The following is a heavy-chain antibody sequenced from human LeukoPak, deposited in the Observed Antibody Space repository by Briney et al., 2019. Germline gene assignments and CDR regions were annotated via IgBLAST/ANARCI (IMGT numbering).Heavy chain of an antibody. J-gene: IGHJ4*02. CDR1: GGSISSGGYY. CDR3: ARDYGSGSYYDY. CDR2: IYYSGST. D-gene: IGHD3-10*01. V-gene: IGHV4-31*03. Sequence: SETLSFTCTVSGGSISSGGYYWSWIRQHPGKGLEWIGYIYYSGSTYYNPSLKSRVTISVDTSKNQFSLKLSSVTAADTAVYYCARDYGSGSYYDYWGQGTLVTVSS.